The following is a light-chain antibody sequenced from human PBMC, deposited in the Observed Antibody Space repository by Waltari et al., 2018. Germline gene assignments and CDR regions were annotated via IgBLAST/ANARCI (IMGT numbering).Light chain of an antibody. CDR2: KVS. V-gene: IGKV2-30*02. CDR3: MQSIHWPWT. J-gene: IGKJ1*01. Sequence: DVVMTQSPLSLPVSLGQPASISCRSSRSLVHSDGNTYLNWFQQRPGQSPRRLIYKVSNRDSGVPDRFSGSGSGADVTLKISRVEAEDVGIYYCMQSIHWPWTFGQGTKVEIK. CDR1: RSLVHSDGNTY.